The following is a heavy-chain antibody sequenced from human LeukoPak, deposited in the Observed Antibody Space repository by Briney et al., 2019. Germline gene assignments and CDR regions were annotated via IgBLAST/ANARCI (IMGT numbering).Heavy chain of an antibody. CDR3: ARRAGAYSHPYDY. CDR2: ISYDGSNK. J-gene: IGHJ4*02. CDR1: GFTFSSYA. Sequence: GGSLRLSCAASGFTFSSYAMHWARQAPGKGLEWVAVISYDGSNKYYADSVKGRFTISRDNSKNTLYLQMNSLRVEDTAVYYCARRAGAYSHPYDYWGQGTLVTVSS. V-gene: IGHV3-30*14. D-gene: IGHD4/OR15-4a*01.